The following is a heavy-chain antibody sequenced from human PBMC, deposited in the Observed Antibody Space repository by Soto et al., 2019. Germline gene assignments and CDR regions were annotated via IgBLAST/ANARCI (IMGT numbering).Heavy chain of an antibody. J-gene: IGHJ4*02. Sequence: QEQLVESGGGVVQPGRSRRLSCAASGFVFSDSGMHWVRQAPGKGLEWVAVIWYDGSKKYYGDSVKGRFTISRDNSKNMLFLQMNGLRAEDSAIYYCATDRGDWGQGTLVTVSS. V-gene: IGHV3-33*03. D-gene: IGHD3-10*01. CDR1: GFVFSDSG. CDR3: ATDRGD. CDR2: IWYDGSKK.